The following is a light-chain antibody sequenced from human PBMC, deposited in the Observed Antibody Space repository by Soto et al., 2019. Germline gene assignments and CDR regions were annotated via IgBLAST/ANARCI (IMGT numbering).Light chain of an antibody. V-gene: IGLV2-14*01. CDR3: SSYTDRSLYV. CDR2: EVT. J-gene: IGLJ1*01. CDR1: SSDVGGFNC. Sequence: QSALTQPASVSGSPGQSITISCTGTSSDVGGFNCVSWFQQHPGKAPKLMIFEVTNRPSGVSNRFSGSKSGNTASLTISGLQAEDEAVYYCSSYTDRSLYVFGTGTKVTVL.